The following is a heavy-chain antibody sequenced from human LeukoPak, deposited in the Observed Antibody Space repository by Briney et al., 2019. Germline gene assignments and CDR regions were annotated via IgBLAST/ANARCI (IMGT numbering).Heavy chain of an antibody. Sequence: SETLSLTCTVYGGSISSSIYYWGWIRQPPGKGLEWIGSIYYSGSTYYNPSLKSRVTISVDTSKNQFSLKLSSVTAADTAVYYCARQGVVYGSGISGWFDPWGQGTLVTVSS. J-gene: IGHJ5*02. CDR2: IYYSGST. V-gene: IGHV4-39*01. CDR1: GGSISSSIYY. D-gene: IGHD3-10*01. CDR3: ARQGVVYGSGISGWFDP.